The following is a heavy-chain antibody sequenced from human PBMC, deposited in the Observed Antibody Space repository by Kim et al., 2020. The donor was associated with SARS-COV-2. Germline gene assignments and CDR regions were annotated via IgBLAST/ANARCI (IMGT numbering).Heavy chain of an antibody. CDR1: GYTFTSYG. J-gene: IGHJ6*02. Sequence: ASVKVSCKASGYTFTSYGISWVRQAPGQGLEWMGWISAYNGNTNYAQKLQGRVTMTTDTSTSTAYMELRSLRSDDTAVYYCAWGGVVPAAGYPYYYYGMDVWGQGTTVTVSS. CDR3: AWGGVVPAAGYPYYYYGMDV. D-gene: IGHD2-2*01. CDR2: ISAYNGNT. V-gene: IGHV1-18*04.